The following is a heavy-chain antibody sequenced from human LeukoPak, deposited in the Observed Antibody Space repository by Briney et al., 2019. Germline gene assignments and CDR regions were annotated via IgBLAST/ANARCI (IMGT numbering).Heavy chain of an antibody. D-gene: IGHD2-15*01. CDR1: GGSISSYY. CDR2: IYYSGST. V-gene: IGHV4-59*01. J-gene: IGHJ5*02. Sequence: SETLSLTCTVSGGSISSYYWSWIRQPPGKGLEWIGYIYYSGSTNYNPSLKSRVTISVDTSKNQFSLKLSSVTAADTAVYYCARGGGYCSDGRCYRWFDPRGQGTLVTVSS. CDR3: ARGGGYCSDGRCYRWFDP.